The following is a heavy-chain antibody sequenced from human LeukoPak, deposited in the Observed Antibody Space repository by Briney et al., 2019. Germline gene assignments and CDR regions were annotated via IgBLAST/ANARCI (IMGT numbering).Heavy chain of an antibody. J-gene: IGHJ3*02. V-gene: IGHV1-2*02. CDR1: GYTFTGYY. Sequence: ASVKVSCKASGYTFTGYYMHWVRQAPGQGLEGMGCINPNIGCTNYVHRFQGRVIMTMVTYISALYVELSRQSAGGGDVCFFLRGGPGAATDAFDIWGQGTMVTVSS. CDR3: LRGGPGAATDAFDI. CDR2: INPNIGCT. D-gene: IGHD2-15*01.